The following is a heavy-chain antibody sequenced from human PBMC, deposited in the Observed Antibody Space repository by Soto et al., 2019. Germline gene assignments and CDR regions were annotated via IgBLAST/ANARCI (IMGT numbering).Heavy chain of an antibody. Sequence: PSETLSLTCAVDGGSVSGYYWTWIRQPPGKGLEWIGEINHSGNTNYNPSLESRVTMSVDTSKNHFSLKVTSVSAADTAVYFCAKGDNLGPKTGYAFDPWGQGIMVTVSS. CDR1: GGSVSGYY. D-gene: IGHD5-12*01. V-gene: IGHV4-34*01. J-gene: IGHJ5*02. CDR2: INHSGNT. CDR3: AKGDNLGPKTGYAFDP.